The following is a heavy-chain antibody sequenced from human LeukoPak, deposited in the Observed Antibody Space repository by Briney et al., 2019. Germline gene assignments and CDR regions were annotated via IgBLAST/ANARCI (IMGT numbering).Heavy chain of an antibody. CDR2: ISAYNGNT. CDR1: GYTFTSYD. V-gene: IGHV1-18*01. CDR3: ARAVVVVPAAIRVDYYYMDV. J-gene: IGHJ6*03. D-gene: IGHD2-2*02. Sequence: ASVKVSCKASGYTFTSYDINWVRQATGQGLEWMGWISAYNGNTNYAQKLQGRVTMTTDTSTSTAYMELRSLRSDDTAVYYCARAVVVVPAAIRVDYYYMDVWGKGTTVTVSS.